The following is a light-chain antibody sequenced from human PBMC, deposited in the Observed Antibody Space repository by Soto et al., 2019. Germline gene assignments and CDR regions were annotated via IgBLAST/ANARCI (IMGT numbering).Light chain of an antibody. CDR1: SSDVGGYNY. CDR2: EVS. Sequence: QSALTQPASVSGSPGQSITISCTGTSSDVGGYNYVSWYQQHPGKAPKLMIYEVSNRPSGFSNRFSGSKSGNTASLTISGLQADDEADYYCSSYTGSSTLDFGTGTKLTVL. V-gene: IGLV2-14*01. J-gene: IGLJ1*01. CDR3: SSYTGSSTLD.